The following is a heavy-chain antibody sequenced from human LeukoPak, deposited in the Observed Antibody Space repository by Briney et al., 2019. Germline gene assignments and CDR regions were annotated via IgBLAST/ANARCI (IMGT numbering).Heavy chain of an antibody. CDR2: IRSSGSPR. Sequence: GGSLRLSCAASGFTFSSYEMNWVRQAPGKRLEWVSYIRSSGSPRYYADSVKGRFTISRDDAKSSLYLQMDNLRDEDTADCVRDPDALDFWGQGTLVTVSS. CDR3: VRDPDALDF. V-gene: IGHV3-48*03. J-gene: IGHJ4*02. CDR1: GFTFSSYE.